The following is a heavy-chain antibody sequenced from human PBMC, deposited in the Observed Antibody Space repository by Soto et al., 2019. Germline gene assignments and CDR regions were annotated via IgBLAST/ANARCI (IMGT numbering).Heavy chain of an antibody. V-gene: IGHV3-23*01. Sequence: EVQLLESGGGLVQPGGSLRLSCAASGFTFSSYAMSWVRQAPGKGLEWVSAISGSGGSTYYGDSVKGRFTISRDNSKNTLDLQMNSLRAEDTAVYYCAKSPGGYDTNVVWGQGTLVTVFS. CDR3: AKSPGGYDTNVV. D-gene: IGHD5-12*01. CDR2: ISGSGGST. J-gene: IGHJ4*02. CDR1: GFTFSSYA.